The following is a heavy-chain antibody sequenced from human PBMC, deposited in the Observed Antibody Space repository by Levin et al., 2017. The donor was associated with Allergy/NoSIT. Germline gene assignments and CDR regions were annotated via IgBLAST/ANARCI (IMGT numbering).Heavy chain of an antibody. J-gene: IGHJ6*02. V-gene: IGHV1-69*04. D-gene: IGHD2-15*01. CDR2: IIPILGIA. Sequence: GASVKVSCKASGGTFRSYAMSWVRQAPGQGLEWMGRIIPILGIADYAQKFQGRVTITADKSTSTAYMELSSLRSEDTAVYYCARDQHCSGGSCYFGMDVWGQGTTVTVSS. CDR1: GGTFRSYA. CDR3: ARDQHCSGGSCYFGMDV.